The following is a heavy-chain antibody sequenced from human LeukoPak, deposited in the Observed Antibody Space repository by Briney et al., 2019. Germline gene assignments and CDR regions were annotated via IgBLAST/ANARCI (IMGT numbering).Heavy chain of an antibody. CDR3: ARDEGSGYPSDY. J-gene: IGHJ4*02. CDR1: GFTFSSYS. V-gene: IGHV3-21*01. CDR2: ISSSSSYI. D-gene: IGHD3-22*01. Sequence: GGSLRLSCAASGFTFSSYSMNWVRQAPGKGLEWVSSISSSSSYIYYADSVKGRFTISRDNAKNSLYLQMSSLRAEDTAVYYCARDEGSGYPSDYWGQGTLVTVSS.